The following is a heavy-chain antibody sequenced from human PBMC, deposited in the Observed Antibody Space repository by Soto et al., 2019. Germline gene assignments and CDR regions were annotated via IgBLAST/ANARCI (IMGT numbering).Heavy chain of an antibody. CDR3: ARTSYDFWSGHTGDWFDP. V-gene: IGHV4-39*01. J-gene: IGHJ5*02. Sequence: SETLSLTCTVSGGSISSSSYYWGWIRQPPGKGLEWIGSIYYSGSTYYNPSLKSRVTISVDTSKNQFSLKLSSVTAADTAVYYCARTSYDFWSGHTGDWFDPRGQGTLVTVSS. CDR2: IYYSGST. CDR1: GGSISSSSYY. D-gene: IGHD3-3*01.